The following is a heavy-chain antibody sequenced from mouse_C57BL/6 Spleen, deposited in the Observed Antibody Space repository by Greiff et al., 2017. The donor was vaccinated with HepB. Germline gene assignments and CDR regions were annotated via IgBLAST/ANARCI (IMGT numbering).Heavy chain of an antibody. CDR1: GYTFTDYE. Sequence: VQLQQSGAELVRPGASVTLSCKASGYTFTDYEMHWVKQTPVHGLEWIGAIDPETGGTAYNQKFKGKAILTADKSSSTAYMELRSLTSEDSAVYYCTREGHYYGSSYSYWYFDVWGTGTTVTVSS. D-gene: IGHD1-1*01. V-gene: IGHV1-15*01. CDR3: TREGHYYGSSYSYWYFDV. CDR2: IDPETGGT. J-gene: IGHJ1*03.